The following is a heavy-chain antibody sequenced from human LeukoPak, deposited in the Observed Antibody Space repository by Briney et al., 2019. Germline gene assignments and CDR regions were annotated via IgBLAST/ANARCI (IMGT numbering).Heavy chain of an antibody. J-gene: IGHJ5*02. Sequence: GGSLRLSCAASGFTFSSYGMHWFGQVPGRGRGGGAVLWMEESNKYYADSVKGRFTISRDNSKNTLYLQMNSLRAEDTAVYYCARGFVQYYYDSSGYYNWFDPWGQGTLVTVSS. CDR1: GFTFSSYG. V-gene: IGHV3-33*01. D-gene: IGHD3-22*01. CDR2: LWMEESNK. CDR3: ARGFVQYYYDSSGYYNWFDP.